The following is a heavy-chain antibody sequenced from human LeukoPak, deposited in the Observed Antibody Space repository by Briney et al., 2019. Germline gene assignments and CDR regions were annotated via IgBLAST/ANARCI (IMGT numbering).Heavy chain of an antibody. Sequence: GGSLRLSCAASGFPFSAYEMNWVRQAPGKGLEWVSYISVSGGTIYYADSVKGRFTISRDNAKNSLYLQMNSLRAEDTAVYYCSAGEGYYDSSDYYSAWAFNVWGQGTMVTVSS. D-gene: IGHD3-22*01. CDR3: SAGEGYYDSSDYYSAWAFNV. CDR1: GFPFSAYE. J-gene: IGHJ3*01. V-gene: IGHV3-48*03. CDR2: ISVSGGTI.